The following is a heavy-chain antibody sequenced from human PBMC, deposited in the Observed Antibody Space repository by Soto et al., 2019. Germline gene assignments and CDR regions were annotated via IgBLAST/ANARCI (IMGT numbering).Heavy chain of an antibody. CDR1: GFTFSSYG. CDR2: IWYDGSNK. Sequence: GGSLRLSCAASGFTFSSYGMHWVRQAPGKGLEWVAVIWYDGSNKYYADSVKGRFTISRDNSKNTLYLQMNSLRAEDTAVYYCARDRYQGVVAANQNWFDPWGQGTLVTVSS. V-gene: IGHV3-33*01. D-gene: IGHD2-15*01. CDR3: ARDRYQGVVAANQNWFDP. J-gene: IGHJ5*02.